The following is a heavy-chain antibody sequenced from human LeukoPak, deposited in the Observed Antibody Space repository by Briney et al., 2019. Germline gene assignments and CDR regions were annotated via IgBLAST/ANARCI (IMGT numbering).Heavy chain of an antibody. CDR2: INQDGSEI. Sequence: GGSLRLSCVASGFTFRRYSMSWVRQAPGKGLEWVANINQDGSEIYYVDSVKGRFTISRDNAKNSLYLQMNSLRAEDTAIYYCATYRQVLLPFESWGQGTLVTVSS. D-gene: IGHD2-8*02. CDR1: GFTFRRYS. CDR3: ATYRQVLLPFES. V-gene: IGHV3-7*03. J-gene: IGHJ4*02.